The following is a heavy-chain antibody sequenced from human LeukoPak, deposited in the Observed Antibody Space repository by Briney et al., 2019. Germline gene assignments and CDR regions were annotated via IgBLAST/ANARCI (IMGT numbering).Heavy chain of an antibody. CDR2: IYYSGST. D-gene: IGHD6-13*01. CDR1: GGSISSGGYY. Sequence: SETLSLTCTVSGGSISSGGYYWSWIRQHPGKGLEWIGYIYYSGSTYYNPSIKSQVTISVDTSKNQFSLKLSSVTAADTAVYYCAREGIAAKNRGFDPWGQGTLVTVSS. J-gene: IGHJ5*02. V-gene: IGHV4-31*01. CDR3: AREGIAAKNRGFDP.